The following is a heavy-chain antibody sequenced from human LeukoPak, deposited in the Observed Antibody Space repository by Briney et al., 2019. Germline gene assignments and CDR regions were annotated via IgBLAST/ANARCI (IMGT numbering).Heavy chain of an antibody. Sequence: GRSLRLSCAASGFTFDDYAMHWVRQAPGKGLEWVSGISWNSGSIGYADSVKGRFTISRDNAKNSLYLQMNSLRAEDTALYYCAKGDSSAPWGWFDPWGQGTLVTVSS. J-gene: IGHJ5*02. V-gene: IGHV3-9*01. D-gene: IGHD3-22*01. CDR3: AKGDSSAPWGWFDP. CDR2: ISWNSGSI. CDR1: GFTFDDYA.